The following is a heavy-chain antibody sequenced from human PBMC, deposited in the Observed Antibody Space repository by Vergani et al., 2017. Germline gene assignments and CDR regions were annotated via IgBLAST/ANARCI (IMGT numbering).Heavy chain of an antibody. D-gene: IGHD2-2*01. CDR3: ARLYCSSTSCYLVWFDP. J-gene: IGHJ5*02. CDR1: GYTFTSYD. CDR2: MNPNSGNT. Sequence: QVQLVQSGAEVKTPGASVKVSCKASGYTFTSYDINWVRQATGQGLEWMGWMNPNSGNTGYAQKFQGRFTMTRNTSISTAYMELSSLRSEDTAVYYCARLYCSSTSCYLVWFDPWGQGTLVTVSS. V-gene: IGHV1-8*01.